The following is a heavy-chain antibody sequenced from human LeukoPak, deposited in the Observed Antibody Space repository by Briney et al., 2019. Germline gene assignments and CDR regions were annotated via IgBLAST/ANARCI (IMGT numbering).Heavy chain of an antibody. Sequence: GGSLRLSCATSGFTFNNYNMNWVRQAPGRALEWVSSITSSGTYIFCADSVKGRFTISRDNAKNSLYLQMNSLGPEDTAVYYCARDPYSGNYGNYYYYYMDVWGKGTTVTISS. V-gene: IGHV3-21*01. CDR3: ARDPYSGNYGNYYYYYMDV. CDR1: GFTFNNYN. CDR2: ITSSGTYI. D-gene: IGHD1-26*01. J-gene: IGHJ6*03.